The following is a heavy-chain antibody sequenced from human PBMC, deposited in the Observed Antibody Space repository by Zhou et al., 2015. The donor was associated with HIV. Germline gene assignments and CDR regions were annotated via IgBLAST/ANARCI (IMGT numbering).Heavy chain of an antibody. D-gene: IGHD6-6*01. Sequence: QVQLVQSGAEVKKPGSSVKVSCKASGGTFSSYAISWVRQAPGQGLEWMGGIIPIFGTANYAQKFQGRVTITADKSTSTAYMELSSLRSEDTAVYYCARGEFGEYSSSPARDYYGMDVWGQGTTVTVSS. CDR3: ARGEFGEYSSSPARDYYGMDV. CDR2: IIPIFGTA. V-gene: IGHV1-69*06. J-gene: IGHJ6*02. CDR1: GGTFSSYA.